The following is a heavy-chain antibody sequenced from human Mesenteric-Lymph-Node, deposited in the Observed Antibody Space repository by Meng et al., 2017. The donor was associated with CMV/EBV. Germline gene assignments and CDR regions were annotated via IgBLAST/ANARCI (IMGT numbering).Heavy chain of an antibody. CDR2: IYYSENI. CDR3: ASPVRIASRPFYYGLDV. CDR1: GGSISSYY. Sequence: SETLSLTCTVSGGSISSYYWSWIRQPPGKGLEWIGYIYYSENINYNPSLKSRVTISVDTSKNQFSLKLSSVTAADTAVYYCASPVRIASRPFYYGLDVWGQGTTVTVSS. D-gene: IGHD6-6*01. V-gene: IGHV4-59*01. J-gene: IGHJ6*02.